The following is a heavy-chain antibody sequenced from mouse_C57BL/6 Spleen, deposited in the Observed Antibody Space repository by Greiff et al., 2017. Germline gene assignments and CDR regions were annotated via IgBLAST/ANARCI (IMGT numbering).Heavy chain of an antibody. Sequence: QVQLKLSGAELVKPGASVKMSCKASGYTFTTYPIEWMKQNHGKSLEWIGNFHPYNDDTKYNEKFKGQATWTVEKSSSKVYLELSRLTSDDPAVYCCARWNWYFDVWGKGTTVTVSS. J-gene: IGHJ1*03. V-gene: IGHV1-47*01. CDR1: GYTFTTYP. CDR2: FHPYNDDT. CDR3: ARWNWYFDV.